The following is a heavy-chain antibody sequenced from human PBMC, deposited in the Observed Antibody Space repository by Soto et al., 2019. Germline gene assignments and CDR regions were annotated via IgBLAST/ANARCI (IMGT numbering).Heavy chain of an antibody. CDR2: ITSNGGMT. CDR3: ARSGDYGDYAGN. D-gene: IGHD4-17*01. Sequence: GGSLRLSCAASGFSFSTYKMHWVRQAPGKGLEYVSAITSNGGMTFHASSVKGRFTISRDNSKNTLYLQMDSLTADDMGVYYCARSGDYGDYAGNWGQGTPVPVSS. J-gene: IGHJ4*02. CDR1: GFSFSTYK. V-gene: IGHV3-64*01.